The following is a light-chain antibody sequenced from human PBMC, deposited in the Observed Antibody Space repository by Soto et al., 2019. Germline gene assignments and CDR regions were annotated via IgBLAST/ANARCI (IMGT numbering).Light chain of an antibody. J-gene: IGKJ1*01. CDR2: GAS. V-gene: IGKV3D-15*01. Sequence: EIVITQSPATLSVSPGGRATLSCRASQSISSNLAWYQQKPGQSPRLLINGASTRATGIPARFSGSGSGTEFTLTISSLQSEDFAVYYCQQYNNWPRTFGQGTKVDIK. CDR1: QSISSN. CDR3: QQYNNWPRT.